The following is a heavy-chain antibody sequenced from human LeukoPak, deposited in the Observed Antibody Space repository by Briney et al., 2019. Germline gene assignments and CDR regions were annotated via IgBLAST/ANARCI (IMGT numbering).Heavy chain of an antibody. J-gene: IGHJ4*02. CDR3: AKAHGRSGAVFLDY. D-gene: IGHD1-26*01. Sequence: GGSLRLSCAASGFTFSSYAMSWVRQAPGKGLEWVSAISGSGDSTYYADSVKGRFTISRDNSKNTLYLQMNSLRADDTAVCHCAKAHGRSGAVFLDYWGQGTLVTVSS. V-gene: IGHV3-23*01. CDR2: ISGSGDST. CDR1: GFTFSSYA.